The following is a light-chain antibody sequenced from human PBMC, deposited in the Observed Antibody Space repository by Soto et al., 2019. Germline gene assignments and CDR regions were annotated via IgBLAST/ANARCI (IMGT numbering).Light chain of an antibody. CDR3: QQRSGWYT. CDR2: DAS. Sequence: DIVLTQSPATLSLSPGERATLACRASQSVSTYLAWYQQEPGQAPRLLIYDASNRATGIPARFSGSGSGTDFTLTISSLEPEDFAIYYCQQRSGWYTFGQGTKVDIK. V-gene: IGKV3-11*01. J-gene: IGKJ2*01. CDR1: QSVSTY.